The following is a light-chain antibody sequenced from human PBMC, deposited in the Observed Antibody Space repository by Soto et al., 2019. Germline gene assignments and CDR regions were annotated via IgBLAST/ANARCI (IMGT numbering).Light chain of an antibody. Sequence: QAVVTQPPSVSGAPGQRVTISCAGSSSNIGAGYDVHWYQQFPGSGPKLLVYANGNRPSGVPDRFSGSKSGTSASLAITGLQAEDEADYYCQSYDSRLSGYVFGSGTKLTVL. CDR2: ANG. CDR3: QSYDSRLSGYV. V-gene: IGLV1-40*02. J-gene: IGLJ1*01. CDR1: SSNIGAGYD.